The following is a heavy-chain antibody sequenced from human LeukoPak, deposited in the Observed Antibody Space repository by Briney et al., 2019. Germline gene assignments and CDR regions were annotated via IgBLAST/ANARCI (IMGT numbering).Heavy chain of an antibody. V-gene: IGHV4-31*03. CDR1: GGSISSGGYY. J-gene: IGHJ3*02. D-gene: IGHD3-10*01. Sequence: SETLSLTCTVSGGSISSGGYYWSWIRQHPGKGLEWIGYIYYSGSTYYNPSLKSRVTISVDTSKNQFSLKLSSVTAADTAVYYYASSLRGVDDAFDIWGQGTMVTVSS. CDR2: IYYSGST. CDR3: ASSLRGVDDAFDI.